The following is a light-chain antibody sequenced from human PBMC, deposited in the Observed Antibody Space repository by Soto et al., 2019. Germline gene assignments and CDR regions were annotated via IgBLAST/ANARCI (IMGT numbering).Light chain of an antibody. J-gene: IGKJ1*01. CDR1: QAVNTR. V-gene: IGKV3-11*01. Sequence: EIVLTQSPATLSSFPGERATLTCRASQAVNTRLAWYQHKPGQAPRLLIYLTSNRATGIPARFSGSGSGTDFTLTISSLEPEDFAVYSCHQYNGWPRTFGQGTKVDIK. CDR2: LTS. CDR3: HQYNGWPRT.